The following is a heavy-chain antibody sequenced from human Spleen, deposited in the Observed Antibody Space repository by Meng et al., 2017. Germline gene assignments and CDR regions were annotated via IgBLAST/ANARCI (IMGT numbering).Heavy chain of an antibody. D-gene: IGHD3-22*01. CDR3: ARDENYYDTS. Sequence: GESLKISCAASGFTFSTHTMNWVRQAPGKGLEWVSSISTTSSYIYYADSVKGRFTISRDNAKDSLYLQMHSLTAKDTAVYYCARDENYYDTSWGQGTLVTVSS. CDR1: GFTFSTHT. CDR2: ISTTSSYI. V-gene: IGHV3-21*01. J-gene: IGHJ5*02.